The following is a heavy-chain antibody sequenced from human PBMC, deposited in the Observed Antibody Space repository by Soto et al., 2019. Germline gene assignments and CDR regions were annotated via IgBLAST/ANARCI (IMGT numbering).Heavy chain of an antibody. Sequence: GESLKISCTGVGYSFTSYWIGWVRQMPGKGLEWMGIIYPGYSDTRYSPSFQGQDTISADKSITTAYLQWSSLKASDTAMYYCARGYCTTTICDPWFDPWGQGTLVTVSS. J-gene: IGHJ5*02. CDR1: GYSFTSYW. D-gene: IGHD2-2*01. CDR2: IYPGYSDT. V-gene: IGHV5-51*01. CDR3: ARGYCTTTICDPWFDP.